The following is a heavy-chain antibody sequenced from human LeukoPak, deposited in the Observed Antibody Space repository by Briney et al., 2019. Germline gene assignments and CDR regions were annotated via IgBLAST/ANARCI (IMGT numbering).Heavy chain of an antibody. CDR3: ARDEGDSSSWYYYYYGMDV. D-gene: IGHD6-13*01. CDR1: GFTFSSYG. V-gene: IGHV3-33*01. CDR2: TWYDGSNK. J-gene: IGHJ6*02. Sequence: GGSLRLSCAASGFTFSSYGMHWVRQAPGKGLEWVAVTWYDGSNKYYADSVKGRFTISRDNSKNTLYLQMNSLRAEDTAVYYCARDEGDSSSWYYYYYGMDVWGQGTTVTVSS.